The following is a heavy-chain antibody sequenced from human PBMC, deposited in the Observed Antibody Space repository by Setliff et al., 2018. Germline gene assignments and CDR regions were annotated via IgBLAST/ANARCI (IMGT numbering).Heavy chain of an antibody. CDR1: GFTFSSYG. Sequence: GGSLRLSCAASGFTFSSYGMHWVRQAPGKGLEWVAVIWYDGSNKYYADSVKGRFTIPRDNSKNTLYLQMNSLRAEDTAVYYCAKEAANYYYYMDVWGKGTTVTVSS. D-gene: IGHD2-15*01. CDR3: AKEAANYYYYMDV. J-gene: IGHJ6*03. CDR2: IWYDGSNK. V-gene: IGHV3-33*06.